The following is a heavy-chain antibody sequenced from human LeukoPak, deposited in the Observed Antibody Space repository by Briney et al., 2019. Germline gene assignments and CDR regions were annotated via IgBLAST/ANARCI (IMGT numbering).Heavy chain of an antibody. D-gene: IGHD2-21*02. CDR3: ARSEHIVVVTSTPASY. CDR2: ISGNSGGT. Sequence: GGSLRLSCAASGFTFSSYAMSWVRQAPGKGLEWVSAISGNSGGTYYADSVKGRFTISRDNSKNTVFMEMNSLKPEDAALYYCARSEHIVVVTSTPASYWGQGTLVTVSS. J-gene: IGHJ4*02. CDR1: GFTFSSYA. V-gene: IGHV3-23*01.